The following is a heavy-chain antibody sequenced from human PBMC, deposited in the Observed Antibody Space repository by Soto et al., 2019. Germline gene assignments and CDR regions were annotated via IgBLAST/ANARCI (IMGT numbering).Heavy chain of an antibody. Sequence: TLSLTCAVSGCSISRGGYSLGWIRQPPGKGLEWIGYIYHSGSTYYNPSLKSRVTISVDRSKNQFSLKLSSVTAADTAVYYCAAGGGLPRYYWGQGTLVTVSS. CDR3: AAGGGLPRYY. D-gene: IGHD5-12*01. J-gene: IGHJ4*02. CDR2: IYHSGST. CDR1: GCSISRGGYS. V-gene: IGHV4-30-2*01.